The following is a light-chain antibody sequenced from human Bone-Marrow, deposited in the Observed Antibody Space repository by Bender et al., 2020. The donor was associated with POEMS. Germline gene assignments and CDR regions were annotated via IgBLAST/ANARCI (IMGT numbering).Light chain of an antibody. V-gene: IGLV1-44*01. J-gene: IGLJ2*01. CDR3: AAWDDSLGAVV. Sequence: QSVLTQPPSVSGTPGQRVTISCSGSGSNIGGYPVNWYQQLPGTAPRLLIYTNNERPSGVPDRFSGSASGTSASLAISGLPSQDEGEYYCAAWDDSLGAVVFGGVT. CDR1: GSNIGGYP. CDR2: TNN.